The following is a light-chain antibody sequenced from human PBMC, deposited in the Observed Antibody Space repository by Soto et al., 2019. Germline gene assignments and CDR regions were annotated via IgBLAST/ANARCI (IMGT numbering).Light chain of an antibody. CDR2: KAS. CDR3: QQYNSYSIT. V-gene: IGKV1-5*03. Sequence: IRMTQSPSTLSASVGDRVTITCRASQSISSWLAWYQQKPGKAPKLLIYKASSLESGVPSRFSGSGSGTEVTLTISSLQPDDFATYYCQQYNSYSITFGQGTRLEIK. CDR1: QSISSW. J-gene: IGKJ5*01.